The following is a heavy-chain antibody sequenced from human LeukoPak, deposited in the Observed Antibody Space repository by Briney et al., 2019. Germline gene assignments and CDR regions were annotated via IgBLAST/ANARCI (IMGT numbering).Heavy chain of an antibody. Sequence: GGSLRLSCAASGFTFDDYEMSWVRQAPGKGLEWVSGINWNGGSAGYADSVKGRFTISRDNAKNSLYLQMNSLRAEDTAVYYCARDTYDILTGYYKWAFDIWGQGTTVTVSS. CDR3: ARDTYDILTGYYKWAFDI. D-gene: IGHD3-9*01. CDR2: INWNGGSA. J-gene: IGHJ3*02. V-gene: IGHV3-20*04. CDR1: GFTFDDYE.